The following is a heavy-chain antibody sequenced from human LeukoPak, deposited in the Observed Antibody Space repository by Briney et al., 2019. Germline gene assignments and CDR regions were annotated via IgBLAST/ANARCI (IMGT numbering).Heavy chain of an antibody. CDR3: ARGPYSGFGLWYFDL. Sequence: ASVKVSRKASGYTFINYDINWVRQATGQGLEWMGWMNPNSANTGYAQKFQGRVTMTRNTSITTAYMELSSLRSEDTAVYYCARGPYSGFGLWYFDLWGRGTLVTVSS. D-gene: IGHD5-12*01. CDR1: GYTFINYD. V-gene: IGHV1-8*01. CDR2: MNPNSANT. J-gene: IGHJ2*01.